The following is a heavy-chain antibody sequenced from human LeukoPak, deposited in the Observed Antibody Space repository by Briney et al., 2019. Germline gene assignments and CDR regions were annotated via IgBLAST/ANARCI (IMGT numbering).Heavy chain of an antibody. CDR3: ARVVPRRYYDQPSNKFDP. V-gene: IGHV4-59*01. CDR2: IHYSGST. D-gene: IGHD3-22*01. J-gene: IGHJ5*02. CDR1: SGSTSSYN. Sequence: RASETLSLTCTVSSGSTSSYNWSWIRQPPGKGLEWIGYIHYSGSTNYNPSLKSRVSISVETSKNQFSLKLSSVTAADTAVYYCARVVPRRYYDQPSNKFDPWGQGTLVTVSS.